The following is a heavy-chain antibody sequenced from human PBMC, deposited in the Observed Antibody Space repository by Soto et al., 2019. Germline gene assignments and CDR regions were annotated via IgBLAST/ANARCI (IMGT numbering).Heavy chain of an antibody. J-gene: IGHJ4*02. D-gene: IGHD5-12*01. CDR2: INPSGGST. CDR3: AREYSGYDYRDFFDY. CDR1: GYTFTSYY. V-gene: IGHV1-46*03. Sequence: EASVKVSCKASGYTFTSYYMHWVRQAPGQGLEWMGIINPSGGSTSYAQKFQGRVTMTRDTSTSTVYMELSSLRSEDTAVYYCAREYSGYDYRDFFDYWGQGTLVTVSS.